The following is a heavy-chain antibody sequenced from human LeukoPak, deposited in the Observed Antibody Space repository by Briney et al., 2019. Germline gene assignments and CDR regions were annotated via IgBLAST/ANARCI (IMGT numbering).Heavy chain of an antibody. Sequence: GGSLRLSCAASGFTFSSYSMNWVRQAPGKGLEWVSSISSSSSYIYYADSVKGRFTISRDNAKNSLYLQMNSLRAEDTAVYYCARDGYSSGWEENWFDPWGQGTLVTVSS. J-gene: IGHJ5*02. CDR3: ARDGYSSGWEENWFDP. V-gene: IGHV3-21*01. D-gene: IGHD6-19*01. CDR1: GFTFSSYS. CDR2: ISSSSSYI.